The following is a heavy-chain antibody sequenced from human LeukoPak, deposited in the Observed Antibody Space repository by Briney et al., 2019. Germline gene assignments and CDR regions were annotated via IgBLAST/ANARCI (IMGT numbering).Heavy chain of an antibody. CDR1: GFTFSSYS. D-gene: IGHD3-3*01. J-gene: IGHJ4*02. Sequence: GGSLRLSCAASGFTFSSYSMNWVRQAPGKGLEWVSSISSSSSYIYYADSVEGRFTISRDNAKNSLYLQMNSLRAEDTAVYYCAREITRGFDYWGQGTLVTVSS. CDR3: AREITRGFDY. V-gene: IGHV3-21*01. CDR2: ISSSSSYI.